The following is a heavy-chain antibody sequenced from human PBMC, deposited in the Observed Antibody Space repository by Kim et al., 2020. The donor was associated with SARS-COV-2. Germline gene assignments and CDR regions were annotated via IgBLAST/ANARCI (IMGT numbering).Heavy chain of an antibody. CDR3: ARELHPPEYYYDSSGYYAWYNWFDP. J-gene: IGHJ5*02. V-gene: IGHV3-30-3*01. Sequence: GGSLRLSCAASGFTFSSYAMHWVRQAPGKGLEWVAVISYDGSNKYYADSVKGRFTISRDNSKNTLYLQMNSLRAEDTAVYYCARELHPPEYYYDSSGYYAWYNWFDPWGQGTLVTVSS. D-gene: IGHD3-22*01. CDR1: GFTFSSYA. CDR2: ISYDGSNK.